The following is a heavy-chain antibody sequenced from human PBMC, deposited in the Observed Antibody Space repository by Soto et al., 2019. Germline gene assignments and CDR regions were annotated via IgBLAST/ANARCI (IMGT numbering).Heavy chain of an antibody. CDR2: INPRGGRT. CDR3: ASDLADYYDDSNNPYNAFDI. Sequence: ASVKVSCKASGYTFTNYYMHWVRQAPGQGLEWMGMINPRGGRTTYPQKFQGRVTMTTDTSTSTVYMELSSLRSEDTAVYYCASDLADYYDDSNNPYNAFDIWGQGTMVTVSS. D-gene: IGHD3-22*01. V-gene: IGHV1-46*03. J-gene: IGHJ3*02. CDR1: GYTFTNYY.